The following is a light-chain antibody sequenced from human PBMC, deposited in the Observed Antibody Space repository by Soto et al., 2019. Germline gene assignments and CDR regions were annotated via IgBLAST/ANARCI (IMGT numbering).Light chain of an antibody. CDR2: EGS. Sequence: QAVVTQPASVSGSPGQSITISCTGSSSDVGSYNLVSWYQQHPGKAPKLMIYEGSKRPSGVSSRFSGSKSGNTASLTISGLQAEDEADYYCCSYAGTTTVYVFGTGTKLTVL. J-gene: IGLJ1*01. V-gene: IGLV2-23*01. CDR3: CSYAGTTTVYV. CDR1: SSDVGSYNL.